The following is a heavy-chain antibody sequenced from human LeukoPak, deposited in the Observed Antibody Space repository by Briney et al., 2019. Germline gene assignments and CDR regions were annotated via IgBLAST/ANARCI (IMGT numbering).Heavy chain of an antibody. D-gene: IGHD2-15*01. CDR3: ARHSGTYGLDY. J-gene: IGHJ4*02. Sequence: PSEALSLSCAVSGDSISSSTYHWAWIRQPPGKGLEYIGNIYYTGTAYSNPSLKSRITVSVDTSTNQFSLKLSSVTAADTAVYYCARHSGTYGLDYWAQGTLVTVSS. CDR2: IYYTGTA. V-gene: IGHV4-39*01. CDR1: GDSISSSTYH.